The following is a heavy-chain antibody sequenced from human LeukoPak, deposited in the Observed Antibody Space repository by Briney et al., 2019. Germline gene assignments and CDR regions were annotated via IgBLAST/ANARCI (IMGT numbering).Heavy chain of an antibody. V-gene: IGHV3-33*06. CDR3: AKIVQFTAATGTGLDY. Sequence: PGGSLGLSCAASGFTFSYYGMHWVRQAPGKGLDWVAVIWHDGSYIYYADSVKGRFTISRDNSKNTLYLQMNSLRAEDTAVYYCAKIVQFTAATGTGLDYWGQGTLVTVSP. CDR1: GFTFSYYG. CDR2: IWHDGSYI. J-gene: IGHJ4*02. D-gene: IGHD6-13*01.